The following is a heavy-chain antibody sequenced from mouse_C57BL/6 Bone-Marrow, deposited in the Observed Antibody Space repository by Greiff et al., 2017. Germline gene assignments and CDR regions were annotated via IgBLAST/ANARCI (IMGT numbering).Heavy chain of an antibody. CDR2: IYPRSGNT. CDR3: ARGVYPGD. V-gene: IGHV1-81*01. Sequence: QVQLQQSGAELARPGASVKLSCKASGYTFTSYGISWVKQRTGQGLGWIGEIYPRSGNTYYNEKFKGKATLTADKSSSTAYMELRSLTSEDSAVYFCARGVYPGDWGQGTTLTVSS. CDR1: GYTFTSYG. D-gene: IGHD2-1*01. J-gene: IGHJ2*01.